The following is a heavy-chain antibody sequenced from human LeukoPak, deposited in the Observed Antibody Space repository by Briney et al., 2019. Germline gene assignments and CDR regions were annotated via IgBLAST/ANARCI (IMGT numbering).Heavy chain of an antibody. Sequence: GGSLRLSCAASGFTFSWFSMNWVRQPPGKGLEWVSYIDRSGSTTYYADSVRGRFTISRGNAKNSLYLQMNSLRAEDTAMYYCASFTVTTRKVQSTLVDYWGQGTLVTVSS. V-gene: IGHV3-48*01. J-gene: IGHJ4*02. CDR1: GFTFSWFS. CDR3: ASFTVTTRKVQSTLVDY. CDR2: IDRSGSTT. D-gene: IGHD4-17*01.